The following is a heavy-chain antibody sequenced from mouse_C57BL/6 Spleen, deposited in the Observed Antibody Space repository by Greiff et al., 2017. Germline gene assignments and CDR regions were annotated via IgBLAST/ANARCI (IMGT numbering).Heavy chain of an antibody. CDR3: TRLLTTVVADFDV. CDR1: GYTFTSYW. D-gene: IGHD1-1*01. Sequence: VQLQQSGTVLARPGASVKMSCKTSGYTFTSYWMHWVKQRPGQGLEWIGAIYPGNSDTSYNQKFKGKAKLTAVTSASTAYMELSSLTNEDSAVYYCTRLLTTVVADFDVWGTGTTVTVSS. J-gene: IGHJ1*03. V-gene: IGHV1-5*01. CDR2: IYPGNSDT.